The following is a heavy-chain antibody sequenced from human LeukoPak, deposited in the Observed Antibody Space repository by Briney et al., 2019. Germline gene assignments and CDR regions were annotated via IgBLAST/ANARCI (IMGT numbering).Heavy chain of an antibody. D-gene: IGHD2-21*02. CDR1: GGSFSGYY. Sequence: PSETLSLTCAVYGGSFSGYYWSWIRQPPGKGLEWIGEINHSGSTNYNPSLKSRVTISVDTSKNQFSLKLSSVTAADTAVYYCARGSLVVVTAIVDYWGQGTLVTVSS. J-gene: IGHJ4*02. V-gene: IGHV4-34*01. CDR2: INHSGST. CDR3: ARGSLVVVTAIVDY.